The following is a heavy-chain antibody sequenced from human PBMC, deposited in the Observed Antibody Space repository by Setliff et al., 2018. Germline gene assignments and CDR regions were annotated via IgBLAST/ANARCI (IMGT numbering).Heavy chain of an antibody. D-gene: IGHD5-12*01. CDR2: INHSGST. CDR1: GGTFSHYY. V-gene: IGHV4-34*08. Sequence: SETLSLTCAAYGGTFSHYYWTWIRQSPGKGLEWIGEINHSGSTNYNPSLKSRVTISIDTSKDQFSLRMSSVSAADAAVYYCAREGRWDYNYPIYWGQGILVTVSS. J-gene: IGHJ4*02. CDR3: AREGRWDYNYPIY.